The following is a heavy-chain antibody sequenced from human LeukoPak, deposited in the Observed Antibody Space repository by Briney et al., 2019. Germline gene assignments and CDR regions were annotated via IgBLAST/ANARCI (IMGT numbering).Heavy chain of an antibody. J-gene: IGHJ4*02. CDR2: ISWNSGSI. D-gene: IGHD5-18*01. V-gene: IGHV3-9*01. CDR1: GFTFDDYA. CDR3: AKDSGYSYGYYFDH. Sequence: GGSLRLSCAASGFTFDDYAMHWVRQAPGKGLERVSGISWNSGSIGYADSVKGRFTIYRDNAKNSLYLQMNSLRAEDTALYYCAKDSGYSYGYYFDHWGQGTLVTVSS.